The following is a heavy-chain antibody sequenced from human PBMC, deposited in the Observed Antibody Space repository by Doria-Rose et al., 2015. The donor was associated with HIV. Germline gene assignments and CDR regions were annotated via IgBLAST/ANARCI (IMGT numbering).Heavy chain of an antibody. CDR1: GVSLSSPGMG. CDR3: ARIKSSRWYHKYYFDF. CDR2: IVSDDER. D-gene: IGHD6-13*01. J-gene: IGHJ4*02. V-gene: IGHV2-26*01. Sequence: QVQLVQSGPVLVKPTETLTLTCTVSGVSLSSPGMGVSWIRQPPGKDLEWLSNIVSDDERSYKTSLKSRLTISRGTSKSQVVLTMTDMDPVDTATYYCARIKSSRWYHKYYFDFWGQGTLVIVSA.